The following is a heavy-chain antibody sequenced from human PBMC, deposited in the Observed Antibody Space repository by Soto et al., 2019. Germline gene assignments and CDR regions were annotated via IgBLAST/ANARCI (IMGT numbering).Heavy chain of an antibody. CDR1: GFTFSTYS. CDR2: ISTSSNSI. Sequence: GGSLRLSCTASGFTFSTYSMNWVRQAPGKGLEWVSFISTSSNSIYYADSVKGRFTVSRDNAKNSLYLQMNSLRDEDTAVYYCARVASSSSWHIPHFDQWGQGTLVTVSS. D-gene: IGHD6-13*01. CDR3: ARVASSSSWHIPHFDQ. V-gene: IGHV3-48*02. J-gene: IGHJ4*02.